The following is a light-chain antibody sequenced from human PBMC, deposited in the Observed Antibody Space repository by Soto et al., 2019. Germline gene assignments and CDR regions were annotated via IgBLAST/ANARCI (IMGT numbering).Light chain of an antibody. J-gene: IGKJ1*01. CDR2: DAS. CDR1: QSVSSS. CDR3: QQRSNWPRGT. Sequence: EIVLTQSPATLSLSPGERATLSCRASQSVSSSLAWYQQKPGQAPRLLIYDASTRATGIPARFSGSGSGTDFTLTISSLQPEDFAVYYCQQRSNWPRGTFGQGTKVEIK. V-gene: IGKV3-11*01.